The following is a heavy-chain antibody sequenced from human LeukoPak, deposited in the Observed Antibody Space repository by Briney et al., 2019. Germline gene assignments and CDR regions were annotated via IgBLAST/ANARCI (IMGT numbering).Heavy chain of an antibody. CDR1: GFSFGSHR. CDR3: ARVGWSSGPHFY. V-gene: IGHV3-48*02. J-gene: IGHJ4*02. D-gene: IGHD6-19*01. Sequence: GGSLTLSCTASGFSFGSHRMNWVRQTPGKGLEWLSYISGSSSLIYYADSVKGRFTISRDNAKKSLYLQMNSLRDEDTAVYYCARVGWSSGPHFYWGQGIQVTASS. CDR2: ISGSSSLI.